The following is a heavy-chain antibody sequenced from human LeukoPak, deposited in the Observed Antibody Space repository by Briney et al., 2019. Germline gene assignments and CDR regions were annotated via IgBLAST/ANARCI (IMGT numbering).Heavy chain of an antibody. D-gene: IGHD3-16*02. CDR1: GYTFTGYY. V-gene: IGHV1-2*02. CDR3: ARSRGSYRYYHHAFDI. CDR2: INPNSGGT. Sequence: GASVKVSCKASGYTFTGYYMHWVRQAPGQGLEWMGRINPNSGGTNYAQKFQGRVTMTRDTSISTAYMELSRLRSDDTAVYYCARSRGSYRYYHHAFDIWGQGTMVTVSS. J-gene: IGHJ3*02.